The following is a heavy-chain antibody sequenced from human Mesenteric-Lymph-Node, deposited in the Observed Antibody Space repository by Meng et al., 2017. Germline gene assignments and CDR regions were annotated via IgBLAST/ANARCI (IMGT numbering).Heavy chain of an antibody. Sequence: QVQFVQSGAEVKKPGAPRKGSGKASGYTFISYTIHWLRQAPGQRLEWMGWINTGNGNTKYTHKFQDRVTITRDTSASADYMELSSLRSEDTAVYYCARGGRGCFDFWGQGTLVTVSS. CDR2: INTGNGNT. J-gene: IGHJ4*02. CDR3: ARGGRGCFDF. D-gene: IGHD2-15*01. V-gene: IGHV1-3*04. CDR1: GYTFISYT.